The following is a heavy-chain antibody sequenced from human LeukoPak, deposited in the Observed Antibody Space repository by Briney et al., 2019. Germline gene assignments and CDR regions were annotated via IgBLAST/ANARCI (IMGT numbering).Heavy chain of an antibody. V-gene: IGHV3-72*01. CDR2: SRNKANSYST. Sequence: PGGSLRLSCAASGFIFSDHYMDWVRQAPGRGVGWVGRSRNKANSYSTEYAASVKGRLTISRDDSKNSLYLQMNSLRTEDTAVYYCVNSGSSRYLFDHGGQGTLVTVSS. J-gene: IGHJ4*02. D-gene: IGHD3-22*01. CDR1: GFIFSDHY. CDR3: VNSGSSRYLFDH.